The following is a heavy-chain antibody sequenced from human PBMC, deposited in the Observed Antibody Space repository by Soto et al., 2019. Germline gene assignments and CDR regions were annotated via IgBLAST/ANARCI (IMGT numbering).Heavy chain of an antibody. J-gene: IGHJ1*01. CDR1: GYTFTSYG. V-gene: IGHV1-18*04. CDR3: ARDYDFWSGPDHVYFQH. Sequence: QVQLVQSGAEVKKPGASVKVSCKASGYTFTSYGISWVRQAPGQGLEWMGWISAYNGNTNYAQKLQGRVTMTTDTSTSTSYMELRSLRSDDTAVYYCARDYDFWSGPDHVYFQHWGQGTLVTVSS. D-gene: IGHD3-3*01. CDR2: ISAYNGNT.